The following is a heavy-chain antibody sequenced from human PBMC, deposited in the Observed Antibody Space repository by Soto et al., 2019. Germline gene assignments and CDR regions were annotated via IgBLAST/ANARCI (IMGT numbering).Heavy chain of an antibody. CDR1: GGSFSGYS. CDR3: ARDKITGLFDY. D-gene: IGHD2-8*02. CDR2: INHSGST. J-gene: IGHJ4*02. Sequence: SESLSLTCAVYGGSFSGYSWTWIRQPPGTGLEWIGEINHSGSTNYNPSLKSRVTISVDTSKNQFSLKLTSVTAADTALYYCARDKITGLFDYWGQGTLVTVS. V-gene: IGHV4-34*01.